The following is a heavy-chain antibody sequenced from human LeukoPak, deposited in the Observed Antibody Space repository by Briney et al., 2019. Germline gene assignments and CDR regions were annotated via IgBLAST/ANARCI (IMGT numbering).Heavy chain of an antibody. D-gene: IGHD6-13*01. CDR1: GFTFSSHS. V-gene: IGHV3-48*02. Sequence: GGSLRLSCAASGFTFSSHSIIWVRQSPGKGLEWVSYMSSSGSPKYYADSVKGRFTISRDNGKNSLYLQMNSLRDEDTAVYYCARLAAVGTSLDYWGQGTLVTVSS. J-gene: IGHJ4*02. CDR3: ARLAAVGTSLDY. CDR2: MSSSGSPK.